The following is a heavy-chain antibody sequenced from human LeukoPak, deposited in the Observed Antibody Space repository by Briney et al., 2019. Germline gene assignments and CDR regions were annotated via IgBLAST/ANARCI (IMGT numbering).Heavy chain of an antibody. Sequence: ASVNVSCKASGYTFTGYSMHWVRPAPGQGLEWMGWINPNSGDTKYAQKFAQKFQGRVTMTRDTSISTAYMELSRLRSDDTAVYYCARDYFDSSGYYYFDYWDQRALVTVSS. CDR3: ARDYFDSSGYYYFDY. D-gene: IGHD3-22*01. CDR1: GYTFTGYS. V-gene: IGHV1-2*02. J-gene: IGHJ4*02. CDR2: INPNSGDT.